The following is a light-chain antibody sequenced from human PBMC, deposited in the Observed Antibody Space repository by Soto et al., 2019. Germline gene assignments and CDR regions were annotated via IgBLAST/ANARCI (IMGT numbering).Light chain of an antibody. CDR2: AAS. CDR1: QSISSW. J-gene: IGKJ1*01. CDR3: LQHNSYPWK. V-gene: IGKV1-5*01. Sequence: DIQMTHSPSTLSASVLYIVTITFRASQSISSWLALYQQKPGKAPKRLIYAASSLQSGVPSRFSGSGSGTEFTLTISSLQPEDFATYYCLQHNSYPWKFGQGTKVDIK.